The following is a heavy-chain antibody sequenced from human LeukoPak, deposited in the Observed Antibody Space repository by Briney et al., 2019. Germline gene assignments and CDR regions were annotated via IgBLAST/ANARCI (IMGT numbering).Heavy chain of an antibody. CDR1: GYTFTSYA. CDR2: INTNTGNP. J-gene: IGHJ4*02. D-gene: IGHD3-10*01. Sequence: ASVKVSCKASGYTFTSYAMNWVRQAPGQGLEWMGWINTNTGNPTYAQGFTGRFVFSLDTSVSTAYLQISSLKAEDTAVYYCARVWSGTPRWAPIDYWGQGTLVTVSS. V-gene: IGHV7-4-1*02. CDR3: ARVWSGTPRWAPIDY.